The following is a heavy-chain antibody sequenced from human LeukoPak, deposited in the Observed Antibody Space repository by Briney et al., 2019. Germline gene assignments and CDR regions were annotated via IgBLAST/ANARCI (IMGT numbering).Heavy chain of an antibody. Sequence: SQTLSLTYTVSGGSVNSGTYYWSWIRQHPGKGLESHGYIYYTGSTYYNPSLKSRVTMSVDTSKNQFSLKLSSVTAADTAVYYCARLEQTTWFDPWGQGTLVTVSS. CDR1: GGSVNSGTYY. J-gene: IGHJ5*02. V-gene: IGHV4-31*03. CDR3: ARLEQTTWFDP. CDR2: IYYTGST. D-gene: IGHD1/OR15-1a*01.